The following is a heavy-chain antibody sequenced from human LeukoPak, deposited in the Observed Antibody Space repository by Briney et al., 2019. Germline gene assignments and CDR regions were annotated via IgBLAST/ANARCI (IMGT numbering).Heavy chain of an antibody. CDR3: AKDLSPMVGAKIFDY. V-gene: IGHV3-30*02. CDR2: TRYDGTNK. CDR1: GFSFNTYG. Sequence: PGGSLRLSCAASGFSFNTYGMLWVRQAPGKGLEWVAFTRYDGTNKYYADSVKGRFTISRDISNNALYLQMNSLRVEDTAVYSCAKDLSPMVGAKIFDYWGQGTLVTVSS. D-gene: IGHD1-26*01. J-gene: IGHJ4*02.